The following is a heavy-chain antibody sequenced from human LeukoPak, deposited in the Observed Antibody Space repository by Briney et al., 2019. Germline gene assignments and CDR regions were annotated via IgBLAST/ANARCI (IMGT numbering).Heavy chain of an antibody. V-gene: IGHV3-30*04. CDR3: ARAVPSRQAVDY. Sequence: GGSQRLSCAASGFTFSTYAMHWVRQAPGKGLDWVAVVSFHGTDKFYADSVKGRFTISRDNSKNTLYLQMNSLIPEDTAVYYCARAVPSRQAVDYWGQGTLVTVSS. J-gene: IGHJ4*02. CDR1: GFTFSTYA. CDR2: VSFHGTDK.